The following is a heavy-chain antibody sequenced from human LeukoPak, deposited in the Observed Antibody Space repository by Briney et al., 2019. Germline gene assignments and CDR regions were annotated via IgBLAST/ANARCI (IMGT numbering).Heavy chain of an antibody. Sequence: GGSLRLSCAASGFTFDDYAMHWVRQAPGKGLEWVSGISWNSGSIGYADSVKGRFTISRDNAKNSLYLQMNSLRAGDTALYYCAKGADYGGNSAFDYWGQGTLVTVSS. J-gene: IGHJ4*02. CDR3: AKGADYGGNSAFDY. D-gene: IGHD4-23*01. V-gene: IGHV3-9*01. CDR2: ISWNSGSI. CDR1: GFTFDDYA.